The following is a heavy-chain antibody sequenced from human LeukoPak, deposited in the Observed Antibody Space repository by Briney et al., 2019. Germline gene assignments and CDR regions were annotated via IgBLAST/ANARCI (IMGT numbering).Heavy chain of an antibody. V-gene: IGHV4-4*09. CDR1: GGFISSYY. CDR2: IYTSGST. CDR3: AISNYDVLTGYPTSFDY. J-gene: IGHJ4*02. D-gene: IGHD3-9*01. Sequence: SQTLSLTCTVSGGFISSYYWSWIRQPPAKALECIGYIYTSGSTNYNASLKSRVTISVDTSKNQFSLKLSSVTAADTAVYYCAISNYDVLTGYPTSFDYWGQGTLVTVSS.